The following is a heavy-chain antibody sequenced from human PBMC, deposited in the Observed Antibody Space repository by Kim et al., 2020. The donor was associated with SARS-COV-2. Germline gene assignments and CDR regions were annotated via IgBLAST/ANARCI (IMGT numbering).Heavy chain of an antibody. V-gene: IGHV4-39*01. J-gene: IGHJ5*02. CDR3: ARLTMVRGVQNWFDP. CDR1: GGSISSSSYY. Sequence: SETLSLTCTVSGGSISSSSYYWGWIRQPPGKGLEWIGSIYYSGSTFYNPSLKSRVTISVDTSKNQFSLKLSSVTAADTAVYYCARLTMVRGVQNWFDPWG. D-gene: IGHD3-10*01. CDR2: IYYSGST.